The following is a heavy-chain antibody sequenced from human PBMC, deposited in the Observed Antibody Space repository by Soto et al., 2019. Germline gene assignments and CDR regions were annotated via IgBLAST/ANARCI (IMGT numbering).Heavy chain of an antibody. CDR3: ARGFMTTVTTKRFYFDY. D-gene: IGHD4-17*01. V-gene: IGHV4-34*01. Sequence: SETLSLTCAVYGGSFSGYYWSWIRQPPGKGLEWIGEINHSGSTNYNPSLKSRVTISVDTSKNQFSLKLSSVTAADTAVYYCARGFMTTVTTKRFYFDYWGQGTLVTAPQ. CDR1: GGSFSGYY. J-gene: IGHJ4*02. CDR2: INHSGST.